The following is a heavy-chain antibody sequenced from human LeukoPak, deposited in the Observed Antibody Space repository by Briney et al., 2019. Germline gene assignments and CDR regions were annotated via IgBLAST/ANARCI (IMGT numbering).Heavy chain of an antibody. D-gene: IGHD1-26*01. CDR1: GFTFSSYW. CDR2: INSDGSST. Sequence: GGSLRLSCAASGFTFSSYWMHWARQAPGKGLVWVSRINSDGSSTSYADSVKGRFTISRDNAKNTLYLQMNSLRAEDTAVYYCARAPYSGSYAVFDYWGQGTLVTVSS. CDR3: ARAPYSGSYAVFDY. J-gene: IGHJ4*02. V-gene: IGHV3-74*01.